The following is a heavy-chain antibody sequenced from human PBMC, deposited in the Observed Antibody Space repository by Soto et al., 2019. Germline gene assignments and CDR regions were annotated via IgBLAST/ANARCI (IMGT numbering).Heavy chain of an antibody. CDR1: GDSISTVDYF. D-gene: IGHD2-15*01. J-gene: IGHJ5*01. CDR2: IYRSATT. V-gene: IGHV4-30-4*01. CDR3: ARGRYCLTGRCFPNWFDS. Sequence: QVQLLESGPGLVKPSQTLSLTCSVSGDSISTVDYFWAWIRQPPGQALEYIGYIYRSATTYFNPSVRSRVAISLDTSKSQFSLNVTSVTAADTAVYFCARGRYCLTGRCFPNWFDSWGQGALVTVSS.